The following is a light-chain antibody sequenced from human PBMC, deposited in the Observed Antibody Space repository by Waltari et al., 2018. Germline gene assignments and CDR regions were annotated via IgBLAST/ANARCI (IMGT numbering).Light chain of an antibody. CDR1: QSVNWY. V-gene: IGKV3-11*01. CDR2: DMS. Sequence: EIVLTQSPATLSLSPGERATLSCRASQSVNWYLAWYQQRPGQAPRLRIYDMSNRATGIPARFSGSGSETDFTLTISSLEPDDSAVYYCQQRRNWPLTFGGGTKVEIK. CDR3: QQRRNWPLT. J-gene: IGKJ4*01.